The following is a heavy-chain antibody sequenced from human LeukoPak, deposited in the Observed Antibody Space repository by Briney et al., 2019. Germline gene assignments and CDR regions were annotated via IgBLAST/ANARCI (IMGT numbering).Heavy chain of an antibody. CDR2: ISGNGGRT. V-gene: IGHV3-23*01. Sequence: PGGSLRLSCTASGLTFSNYAMSWVRQAPGKGLEWVSSISGNGGRTYDADPVKGRFTISRDNSKNTMYLQMNSLRAEDTATYYCAKVNIPYSSSWYDGLVAYWGQGALVTVFS. CDR1: GLTFSNYA. D-gene: IGHD6-13*01. CDR3: AKVNIPYSSSWYDGLVAY. J-gene: IGHJ4*02.